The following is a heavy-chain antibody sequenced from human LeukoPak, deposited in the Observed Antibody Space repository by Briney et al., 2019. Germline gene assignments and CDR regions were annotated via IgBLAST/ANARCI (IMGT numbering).Heavy chain of an antibody. J-gene: IGHJ3*02. Sequence: GGSLRLSCAASGFTFSNNGMNWVRQAPGKGPECLSYISGGSDTIYYADSVKGRVTISRDNSKNTLFLQMNSLRAEDTAIYYCARSNRDAFDMWGQGTVVTVSS. V-gene: IGHV3-48*01. D-gene: IGHD2/OR15-2a*01. CDR3: ARSNRDAFDM. CDR1: GFTFSNNG. CDR2: ISGGSDTI.